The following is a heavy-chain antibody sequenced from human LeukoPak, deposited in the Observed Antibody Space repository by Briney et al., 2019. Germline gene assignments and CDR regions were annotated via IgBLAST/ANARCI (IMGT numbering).Heavy chain of an antibody. Sequence: SETLSLTCTVSGGSISSYYWSWIRQPPGKGLEWIGYIYYSGSTNYNPSLKSRVAISVDTSKNQFSLKLSSVTAADTAVYYCARAFLGYYDILTGYLAGWFDPWGQGTLVTVSS. CDR2: IYYSGST. D-gene: IGHD3-9*01. J-gene: IGHJ5*02. CDR1: GGSISSYY. V-gene: IGHV4-59*01. CDR3: ARAFLGYYDILTGYLAGWFDP.